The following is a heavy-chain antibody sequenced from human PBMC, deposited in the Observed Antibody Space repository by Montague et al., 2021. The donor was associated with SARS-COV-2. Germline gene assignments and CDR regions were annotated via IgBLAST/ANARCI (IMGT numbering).Heavy chain of an antibody. CDR1: GFSLSTSGMC. V-gene: IGHV2-70*11. CDR3: ARIPYDILTGNMCGLDV. CDR2: LDWDDDK. J-gene: IGHJ6*02. D-gene: IGHD3-9*01. Sequence: PPLVKPTQTLTLTCTFSGFSLSTSGMCVSWIRQPPGKALEWLARLDWDDDKYYSTSLKTRLTISKDTSKNQVVLTMTNMDPVDTATYYCARIPYDILTGNMCGLDVWGQGTTVTVSS.